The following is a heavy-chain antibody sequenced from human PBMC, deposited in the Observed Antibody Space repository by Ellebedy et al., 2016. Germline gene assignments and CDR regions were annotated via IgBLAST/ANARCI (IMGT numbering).Heavy chain of an antibody. CDR1: GGSISSSSYY. Sequence: SETLSLTCTVSGGSISSSSYYWGWIRQPPGKGLEWIGSIYYSGTTYYNPSLKSRVTISVDTSKNQFSLKLSSVTAADTAVYFCARTGYRSPKNWFDPWGQGTLVTVAS. J-gene: IGHJ5*02. CDR3: ARTGYRSPKNWFDP. CDR2: IYYSGTT. D-gene: IGHD6-19*01. V-gene: IGHV4-39*07.